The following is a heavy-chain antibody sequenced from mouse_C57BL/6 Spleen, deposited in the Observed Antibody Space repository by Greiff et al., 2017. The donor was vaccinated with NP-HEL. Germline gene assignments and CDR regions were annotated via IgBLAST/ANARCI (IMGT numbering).Heavy chain of an antibody. D-gene: IGHD1-1*01. CDR1: GYTFTSYD. V-gene: IGHV1-85*01. CDR2: IYPRDGST. Sequence: LVESGPELVKPGASVKLSCKASGYTFTSYDINWVKQRPGQGLEWIGWIYPRDGSTKYNEKFKGKATLTVDTSSSTAYMELHSLTSEDSAVYFCARKKDYGSSYGYFDVWGTGTTVTVSS. J-gene: IGHJ1*03. CDR3: ARKKDYGSSYGYFDV.